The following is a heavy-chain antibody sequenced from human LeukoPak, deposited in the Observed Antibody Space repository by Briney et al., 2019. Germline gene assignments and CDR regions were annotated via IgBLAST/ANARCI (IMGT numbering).Heavy chain of an antibody. V-gene: IGHV4-59*01. J-gene: IGHJ5*02. Sequence: PSETLSLTCAVYGGSFSGYYWSWIRQPPGKGLEWIGYIYYSGSTNYNPSLKSRVTISVDTSKNQFSLKLSSVTAADTAVYYCARLLRYFDWLEPNWFDPWGQGTLVTVSS. CDR2: IYYSGST. CDR1: GGSFSGYY. D-gene: IGHD3-9*01. CDR3: ARLLRYFDWLEPNWFDP.